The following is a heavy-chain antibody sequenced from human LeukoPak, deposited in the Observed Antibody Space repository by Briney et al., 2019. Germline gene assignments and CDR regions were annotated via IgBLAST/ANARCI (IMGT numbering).Heavy chain of an antibody. CDR3: ARGWNYDFWSGYTNWFDP. J-gene: IGHJ5*02. V-gene: IGHV4-34*01. Sequence: SETLSLTCAVYGGSFSGYYWSWIRQPPGQGLEWIGEINQSGRTNYKSSLKSRVTISVDTSKNQFSLKLSSVTAADTAVYYCARGWNYDFWSGYTNWFDPWGQRTLVTVSS. D-gene: IGHD3-3*01. CDR1: GGSFSGYY. CDR2: INQSGRT.